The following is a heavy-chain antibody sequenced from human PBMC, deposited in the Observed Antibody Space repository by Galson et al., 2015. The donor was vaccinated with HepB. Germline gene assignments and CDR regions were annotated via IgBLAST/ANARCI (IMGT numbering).Heavy chain of an antibody. D-gene: IGHD3-9*01. CDR1: GGTFSNNW. J-gene: IGHJ5*02. Sequence: SVKVSCKAYGGTFSNNWISWVRQAPGQGPEWVWGITPDFGTPNYSQKFRGRLTISADESTSTVYMQLNSLRSEDTAVYFCARGFSGEPNLQYFFSWGQGTLITVSS. CDR2: ITPDFGTP. V-gene: IGHV1-69*13. CDR3: ARGFSGEPNLQYFFS.